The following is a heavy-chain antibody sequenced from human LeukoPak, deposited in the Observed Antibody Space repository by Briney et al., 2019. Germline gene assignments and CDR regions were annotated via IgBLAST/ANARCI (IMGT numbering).Heavy chain of an antibody. CDR2: ISYDGSNK. J-gene: IGHJ6*02. Sequence: GGSLRLSCAASGFTYSSYGMHWVRQAPGKGLEWVAVISYDGSNKYYADSVKGRFTISRDTSKNTLYLQMNSLRVEDTAVYYCVRAQLNLLVDFGMDVWGQGTTVTVSS. CDR3: VRAQLNLLVDFGMDV. CDR1: GFTYSSYG. D-gene: IGHD1-1*01. V-gene: IGHV3-30*03.